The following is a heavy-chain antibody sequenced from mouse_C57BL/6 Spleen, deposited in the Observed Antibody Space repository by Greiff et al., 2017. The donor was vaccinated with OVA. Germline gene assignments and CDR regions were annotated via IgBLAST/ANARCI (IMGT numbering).Heavy chain of an antibody. V-gene: IGHV1-59*01. CDR3: ARRAAQATDYAMDY. CDR2: IDPSDSYT. CDR1: GYTFTSYW. D-gene: IGHD3-2*02. Sequence: QVQLQQPGAELVRPGTSVKLSCKASGYTFTSYWMHWVKQRPGQGLEWIGVIDPSDSYTNYNQKFKGKATLTVDTSSSTAYMQLSSLTSEDSAVYYCARRAAQATDYAMDYWGQGTSVTVSS. J-gene: IGHJ4*01.